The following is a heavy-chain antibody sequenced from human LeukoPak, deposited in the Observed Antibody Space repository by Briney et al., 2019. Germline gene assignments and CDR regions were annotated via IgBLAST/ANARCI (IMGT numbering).Heavy chain of an antibody. CDR2: ISSSTIYT. CDR3: ARGGSGNWNAPFDY. CDR1: GFTFNSFS. D-gene: IGHD1-1*01. J-gene: IGHJ4*02. V-gene: IGHV3-21*01. Sequence: GGSLRLSCAASGFTFNSFSMNWVRQAPGKGLEWVSSISSSTIYTYYADSVKGRFTISRDNAKNSLYLQMNSLRAEDTAVYYCARGGSGNWNAPFDYWGQGTLVAVSS.